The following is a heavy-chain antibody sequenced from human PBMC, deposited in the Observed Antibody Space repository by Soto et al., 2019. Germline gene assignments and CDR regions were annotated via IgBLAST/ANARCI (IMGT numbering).Heavy chain of an antibody. J-gene: IGHJ6*02. CDR1: GFTFSNAW. CDR3: TTEDSVHQVYYYYGMDV. CDR2: IKSKTDGGTT. V-gene: IGHV3-15*07. Sequence: GGSLRLSCAASGFTFSNAWMNWVRQAPGKGLEWVGRIKSKTDGGTTDYAAPVKGRFTISRDDSKNTLYLQMNSLKTEDTAVYYCTTEDSVHQVYYYYGMDVWGQGTTVTVSS.